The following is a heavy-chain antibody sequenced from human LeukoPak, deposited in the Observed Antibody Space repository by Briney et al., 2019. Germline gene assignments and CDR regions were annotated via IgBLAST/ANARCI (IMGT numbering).Heavy chain of an antibody. CDR3: ARRDWSGGNDY. D-gene: IGHD3-9*01. Sequence: PGGSLRLSCAASGFTFSSYSMNWVRQAPGKGLEWVSYITSSSSAIYCADSVKGRFTISRYNAKNSLYLQMNSLRAEDTAVYYCARRDWSGGNDYWGQGTLVTVSS. J-gene: IGHJ4*02. CDR1: GFTFSSYS. V-gene: IGHV3-48*04. CDR2: ITSSSSAI.